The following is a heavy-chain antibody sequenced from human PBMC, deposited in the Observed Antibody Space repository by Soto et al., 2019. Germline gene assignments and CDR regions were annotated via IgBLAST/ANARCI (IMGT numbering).Heavy chain of an antibody. Sequence: SVKVSCKASGGTFSSYAISWVRQAPRQGLEWMGRIIPIRATASYAQKLQGRVTMTRDTSTSTVYMELSSLRSEDTAVYYCARKQGANYYDNWFDPWGQGTLVTVSS. CDR1: GGTFSSYA. CDR3: ARKQGANYYDNWFDP. D-gene: IGHD3-22*01. CDR2: IIPIRATA. J-gene: IGHJ5*02. V-gene: IGHV1-69*04.